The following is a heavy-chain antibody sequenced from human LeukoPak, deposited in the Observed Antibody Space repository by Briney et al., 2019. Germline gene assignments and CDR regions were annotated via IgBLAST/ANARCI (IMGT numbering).Heavy chain of an antibody. CDR3: ARSLGYYDSEGIYFQH. D-gene: IGHD3-22*01. V-gene: IGHV3-21*01. CDR2: ISSGSSYI. J-gene: IGHJ1*01. CDR1: GFTFSRYS. Sequence: PGGSLRLSCAASGFTFSRYSMNWVRQAPGKGLEWVSSISSGSSYIYYADSVKGRFTISRDNAKNSLYLQMNSLRAEDTAVYYCARSLGYYDSEGIYFQHWGQGTLVTVSS.